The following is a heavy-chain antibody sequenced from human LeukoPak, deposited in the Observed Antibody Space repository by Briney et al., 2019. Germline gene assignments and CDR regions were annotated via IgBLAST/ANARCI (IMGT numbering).Heavy chain of an antibody. J-gene: IGHJ6*03. CDR1: GGSISSYY. CDR3: ARGKTGTRSYYYYYMDV. Sequence: ASETLSLTCTVSGGSISSYYWSWIRQPPGKGLEWIGYIYYSWSTNYTPSLKRRVTISVDTSKNQFSLKLSSVTAADTAVYYCARGKTGTRSYYYYYMDVWGKGTTVTVSS. D-gene: IGHD1-1*01. CDR2: IYYSWST. V-gene: IGHV4-59*01.